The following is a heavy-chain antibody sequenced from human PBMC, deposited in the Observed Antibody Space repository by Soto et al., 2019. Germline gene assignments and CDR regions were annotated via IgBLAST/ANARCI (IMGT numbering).Heavy chain of an antibody. Sequence: PSETLSLTCTVSGVSISSYYWSWLRQPPGKGLEWIGYIYYSGSSNYNPSLKGRVTISVDTSKNQFSLKLSSVTAADTAVYYCARQRCGTCSSDYWGQGTLVT. CDR2: IYYSGSS. D-gene: IGHD2-15*01. J-gene: IGHJ4*02. CDR3: ARQRCGTCSSDY. CDR1: GVSISSYY. V-gene: IGHV4-59*01.